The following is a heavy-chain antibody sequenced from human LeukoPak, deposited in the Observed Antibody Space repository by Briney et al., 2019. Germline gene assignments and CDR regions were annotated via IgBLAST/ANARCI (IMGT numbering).Heavy chain of an antibody. CDR3: ARVGAAAGTGYGMDV. Sequence: SQTLSLTCAVSGDSVSSNSATWNWIRQSPSRGLEWLGRTYYRSKWYSDYAVSLKSRTTINPDTSKNQFSLQLNSVTPEDTAVYFCARVGAAAGTGYGMDVWGQGTTVTVFS. V-gene: IGHV6-1*01. CDR1: GDSVSSNSAT. CDR2: TYYRSKWYS. D-gene: IGHD6-13*01. J-gene: IGHJ6*02.